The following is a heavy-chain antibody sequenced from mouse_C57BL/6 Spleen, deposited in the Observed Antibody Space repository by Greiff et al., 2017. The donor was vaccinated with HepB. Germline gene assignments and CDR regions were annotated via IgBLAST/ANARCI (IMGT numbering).Heavy chain of an antibody. Sequence: VQLQQSGPELVKPGASVKIPCKASGYTFTDYNMDWVKQSHGKSLEWIGDINPNNGGTIYNQKFKGKATLTVDKSSSTAYMELRSLTSEDTAVYYCARWDYGSSYGEFYYAMDYWGQGTSVTVSS. CDR3: ARWDYGSSYGEFYYAMDY. CDR2: INPNNGGT. CDR1: GYTFTDYN. D-gene: IGHD1-1*01. J-gene: IGHJ4*01. V-gene: IGHV1-18*01.